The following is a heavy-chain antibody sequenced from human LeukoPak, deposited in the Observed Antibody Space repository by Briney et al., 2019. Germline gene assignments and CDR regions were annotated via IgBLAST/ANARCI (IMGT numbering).Heavy chain of an antibody. V-gene: IGHV1-58*01. CDR3: AADRHLGATTGFRF. CDR1: AFTPFNSY. D-gene: IGHD1-26*01. CDR2: IVVGSGDA. J-gene: IGHJ1*01. Sequence: SAMVSSKASAFTPFNSYVHWWRQPRGQSLLWIGWIVVGSGDARYAQKFQERLTITKDKSTSTAYRELSSLRSEDTAVYYCAADRHLGATTGFRFWRQGALVTVSS.